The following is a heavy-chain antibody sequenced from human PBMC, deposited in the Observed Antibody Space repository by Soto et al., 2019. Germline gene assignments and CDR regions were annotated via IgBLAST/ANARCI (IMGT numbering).Heavy chain of an antibody. J-gene: IGHJ4*02. D-gene: IGHD4-17*01. CDR3: ARDASDGDGEFDY. V-gene: IGHV3-33*01. CDR2: IWYDGSNK. Sequence: GGSLRLSCAASGFTFSSYGMHWVRQAPGKGLEWVAVIWYDGSNKYYADSVKGRFTISRDNSKNTLYLQMNSLRAEDTAVYYCARDASDGDGEFDYWGQGTLVTVSS. CDR1: GFTFSSYG.